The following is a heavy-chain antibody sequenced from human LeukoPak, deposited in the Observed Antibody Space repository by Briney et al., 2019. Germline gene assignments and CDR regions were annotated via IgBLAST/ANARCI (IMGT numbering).Heavy chain of an antibody. CDR3: AAATDRSGYLLTR. V-gene: IGHV1-58*01. J-gene: IGHJ4*02. D-gene: IGHD3-22*01. CDR2: IVVGSGNT. Sequence: ASVKVSCKASRFTFTSSAVQWVRQARGQRLEWIGWIVVGSGNTNYAQKFQERVTITRDMSTSTAYMELSSLRSEDTAVYYCAAATDRSGYLLTRWGQGTLVTVSS. CDR1: RFTFTSSA.